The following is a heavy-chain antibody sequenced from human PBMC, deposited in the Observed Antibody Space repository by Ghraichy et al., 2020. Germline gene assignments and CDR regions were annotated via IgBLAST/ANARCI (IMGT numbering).Heavy chain of an antibody. CDR2: ISGYNGNT. D-gene: IGHD3-9*01. Sequence: ASVKVSCKASNYDFIGYGITWVRQVPGQGLEWMGFISGYNGNTHFAQKFKDRITMTIETATTTAYLELRSLTSDDTSIYYCATLTGNVDYWGQGTLVTVSS. CDR3: ATLTGNVDY. J-gene: IGHJ4*02. V-gene: IGHV1-18*04. CDR1: NYDFIGYG.